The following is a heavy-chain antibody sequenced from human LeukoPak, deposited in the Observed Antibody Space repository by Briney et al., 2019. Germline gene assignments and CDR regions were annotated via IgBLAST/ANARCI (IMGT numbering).Heavy chain of an antibody. J-gene: IGHJ4*02. V-gene: IGHV3-23*01. D-gene: IGHD4-17*01. CDR3: AKVPVYGDQSDY. CDR2: ISGGGGST. Sequence: GGSLRLSCAVSGFTFSSYAMSWVRQAPGKGLEWVSAISGGGGSTYYADSVKGRFTISRDNSKHTLYLQMNSLRAEDTAVYYCAKVPVYGDQSDYWGQGTLVTVSS. CDR1: GFTFSSYA.